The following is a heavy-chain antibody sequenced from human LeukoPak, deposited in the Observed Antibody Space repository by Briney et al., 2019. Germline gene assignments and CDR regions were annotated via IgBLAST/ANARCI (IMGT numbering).Heavy chain of an antibody. J-gene: IGHJ4*02. Sequence: SETLSLTCAVSGGSFIGYHWNWIRQPPGKGLECIGEINHSGSTNYNPSLKSRVTIPVDTSKKQFSLPLRSLTAADTAVYYCARDPTTVITLPYYFDDWGQGILVTVSS. CDR3: ARDPTTVITLPYYFDD. CDR1: GGSFIGYH. D-gene: IGHD4-23*01. V-gene: IGHV4-34*01. CDR2: INHSGST.